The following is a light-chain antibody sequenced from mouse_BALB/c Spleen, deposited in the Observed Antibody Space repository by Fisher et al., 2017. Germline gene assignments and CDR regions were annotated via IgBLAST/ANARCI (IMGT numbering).Light chain of an antibody. Sequence: PSPSIISSSLFHNFTITFISISILISIYFHFYHHNSFSSPKPLIHRTSNLASGVPARFSGSGSGTSYSLTISSVEAEDDATYYCQQRSSYPYTFGGGTKLEIK. CDR1: SILISIY. CDR2: RTS. V-gene: IGKV4-58*01. J-gene: IGKJ2*01. CDR3: QQRSSYPYT.